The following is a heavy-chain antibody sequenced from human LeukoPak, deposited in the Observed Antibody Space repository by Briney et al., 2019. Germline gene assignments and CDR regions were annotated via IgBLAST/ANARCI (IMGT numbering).Heavy chain of an antibody. J-gene: IGHJ4*02. CDR1: GGSISSGSYY. D-gene: IGHD3-22*01. CDR2: IYTSGST. Sequence: SQTLSLTCIVSGGSISSGSYYWSWIREPAGKGLAWIWRIYTSGSTNYNPSLKSRVTISVDTSKNQFSLKLSSVTAADTAVYYCARVKGGHYYDSSGYYGGYFDYWGQGTLVTVSS. V-gene: IGHV4-61*02. CDR3: ARVKGGHYYDSSGYYGGYFDY.